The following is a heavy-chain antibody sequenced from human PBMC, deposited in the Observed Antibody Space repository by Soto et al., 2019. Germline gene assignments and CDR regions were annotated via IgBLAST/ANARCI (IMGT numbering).Heavy chain of an antibody. D-gene: IGHD5-12*01. J-gene: IGHJ4*02. Sequence: PGGSLRLSCAGSGFIFSENGVHGGSQATLKAPEGVAFISYDGGETFYGDSVKGRFTISIDNSKSTLFLHLNSLKKEDTAVYYCAITSVADASLDYWGQGTLLTVSS. V-gene: IGHV3-30*03. CDR3: AITSVADASLDY. CDR1: GFIFSENG. CDR2: ISYDGGET.